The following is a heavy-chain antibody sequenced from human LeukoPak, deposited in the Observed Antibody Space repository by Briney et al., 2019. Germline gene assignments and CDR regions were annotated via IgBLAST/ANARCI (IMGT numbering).Heavy chain of an antibody. J-gene: IGHJ6*03. V-gene: IGHV3-48*01. Sequence: RAGGSLRLSCAASGFTFSNAWMSWVRQAPGKGLEWVSYISSSSSTIYYADSVKGRFTISRDNAKNSLYLQMNSLRAEDTAVYYCARMPYYYDSSGYYWYSDYYYMDVWGKGTTVTVSS. CDR1: GFTFSNAW. D-gene: IGHD3-22*01. CDR3: ARMPYYYDSSGYYWYSDYYYMDV. CDR2: ISSSSSTI.